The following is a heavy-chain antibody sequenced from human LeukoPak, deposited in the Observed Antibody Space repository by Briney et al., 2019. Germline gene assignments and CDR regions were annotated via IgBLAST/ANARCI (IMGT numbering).Heavy chain of an antibody. D-gene: IGHD1-26*01. J-gene: IGHJ6*02. CDR1: GGTFSTYA. V-gene: IGHV1-69*04. CDR3: ARVRFSIVGATDYYYYGMDV. CDR2: IIPILGIA. Sequence: SVKVSCKASGGTFSTYAISWVRPAPGQGLEWMGRIIPILGIANYAQKFQGRVTITADKSTSTAYMELSSLRSEDTAVYYCARVRFSIVGATDYYYYGMDVWGQGTTVTVSS.